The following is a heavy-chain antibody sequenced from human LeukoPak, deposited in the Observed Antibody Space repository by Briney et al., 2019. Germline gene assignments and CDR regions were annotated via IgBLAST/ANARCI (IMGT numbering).Heavy chain of an antibody. CDR3: ARDAGYISCWYVDY. V-gene: IGHV4-31*03. D-gene: IGHD6-19*01. CDR2: IYYSGST. Sequence: SETLSLTCTVSGGSISSGGYYWSWIRQHPGKGLEWIGYIYYSGSTYYNPSLKSRVTISVDTSKNQFSLKLSSVTAADTAVYYCARDAGYISCWYVDYWGQGTLVTVSS. J-gene: IGHJ4*02. CDR1: GGSISSGGYY.